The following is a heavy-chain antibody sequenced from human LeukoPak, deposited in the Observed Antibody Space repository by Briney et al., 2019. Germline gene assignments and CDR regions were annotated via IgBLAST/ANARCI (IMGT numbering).Heavy chain of an antibody. CDR1: GFTVSSNY. CDR3: ARGAGYNYPYYFDY. D-gene: IGHD5-24*01. J-gene: IGHJ4*02. CDR2: IYGGGNI. V-gene: IGHV3-53*01. Sequence: PGGSLRLSCAASGFTVSSNYMKWVRQAPGKGLEWVSVIYGGGNIYYADSVKGRSTISRDNSNNTLYHQMNSLRDDDTAVYYCARGAGYNYPYYFDYWGQGTLVTVSS.